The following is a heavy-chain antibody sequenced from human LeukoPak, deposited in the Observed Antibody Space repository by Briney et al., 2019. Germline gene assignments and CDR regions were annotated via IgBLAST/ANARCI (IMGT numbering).Heavy chain of an antibody. CDR3: ARPDTAMVKN. CDR2: IYPGDSDT. V-gene: IGHV5-51*01. Sequence: GESLKISFKGSGYSFTSYLIAWVRQMPGKGLEWIGIIYPGDSDTRYSQSFQGQVTISADKSISTAYLQWNSLKASDTAMYYCARPDTAMVKNWGQGTLVTVSS. J-gene: IGHJ4*02. D-gene: IGHD5-18*01. CDR1: GYSFTSYL.